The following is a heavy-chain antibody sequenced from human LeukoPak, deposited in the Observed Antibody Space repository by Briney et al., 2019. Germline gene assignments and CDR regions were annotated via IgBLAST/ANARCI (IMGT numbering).Heavy chain of an antibody. D-gene: IGHD6-6*01. Sequence: ERPLRLSCAASGFAFSTYGMHWVRQAPGKGLEWVAVIWYDGSNKYYADSVKGRFAISRDNSKNTLYLQMNSLRAEDTAVYYCARALSTAARTTQFDYWGQGTLVTVSS. J-gene: IGHJ4*02. CDR1: GFAFSTYG. CDR2: IWYDGSNK. CDR3: ARALSTAARTTQFDY. V-gene: IGHV3-33*01.